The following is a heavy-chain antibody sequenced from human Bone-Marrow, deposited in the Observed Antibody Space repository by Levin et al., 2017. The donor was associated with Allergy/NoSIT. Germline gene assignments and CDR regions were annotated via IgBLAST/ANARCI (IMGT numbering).Heavy chain of an antibody. CDR3: ARAPPYDYVWGSYRDPLDAFDI. D-gene: IGHD3-16*02. Sequence: ASVKVSCKASGGTFSSYAISWVRQAPGQGLEWMGGIIPIFGTANYAQKFQGRVTITADESTSTAYMELSSLRSEDTAVYYCARAPPYDYVWGSYRDPLDAFDIWGQGTMVTVSS. V-gene: IGHV1-69*13. CDR1: GGTFSSYA. CDR2: IIPIFGTA. J-gene: IGHJ3*02.